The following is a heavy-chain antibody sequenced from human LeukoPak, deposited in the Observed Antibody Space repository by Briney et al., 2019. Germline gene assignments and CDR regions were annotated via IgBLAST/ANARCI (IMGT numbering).Heavy chain of an antibody. D-gene: IGHD6-13*01. J-gene: IGHJ4*02. CDR1: GGSISSYY. CDR3: ARLRYSSSVDY. CDR2: IYYSGST. V-gene: IGHV4-59*08. Sequence: SETLSLTCTVSGGSISSYYWSWIRQPPGKGLEWIGYIYYSGSTNYNPSLKSRVTISVDTSKSQFSLKLSSVTAADTAVYYCARLRYSSSVDYWGQGTLVTVSS.